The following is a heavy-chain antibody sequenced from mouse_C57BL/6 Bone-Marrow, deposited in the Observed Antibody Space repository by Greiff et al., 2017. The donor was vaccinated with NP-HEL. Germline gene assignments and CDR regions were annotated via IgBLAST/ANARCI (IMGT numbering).Heavy chain of an antibody. D-gene: IGHD2-14*01. Sequence: QVQLQQSGAELARPGASVKLSCTASGYTFSSYGISWVKQSTGQGLEWIGEIYPRSGNTYYNEKFKGKGTLTADKSSSTGYMELRSLTSEDSAVYFWERRGEYTGGTTGCAYWGQGTLVTVSA. CDR3: ERRGEYTGGTTGCAY. CDR1: GYTFSSYG. V-gene: IGHV1-81*01. CDR2: IYPRSGNT. J-gene: IGHJ3*01.